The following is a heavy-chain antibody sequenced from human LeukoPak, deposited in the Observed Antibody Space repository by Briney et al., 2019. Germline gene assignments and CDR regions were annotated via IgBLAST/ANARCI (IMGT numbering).Heavy chain of an antibody. V-gene: IGHV4-4*07. D-gene: IGHD3-22*01. J-gene: IGHJ6*03. CDR2: IYTSGST. Sequence: SETLSLTCTVSGGSISSYYWSWIRQPAGKGLEWIGRIYTSGSTNYNPSLKSRVTMSVDTSKNQFSLKLSSVTAEDTAVYYCTPLDSSGYYSTPYYYYMDVWGKGTTVTVSS. CDR3: TPLDSSGYYSTPYYYYMDV. CDR1: GGSISSYY.